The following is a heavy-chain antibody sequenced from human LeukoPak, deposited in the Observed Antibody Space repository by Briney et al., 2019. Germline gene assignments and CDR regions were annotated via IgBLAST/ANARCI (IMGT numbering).Heavy chain of an antibody. CDR3: ATDGGSSWYVRGYYFDY. D-gene: IGHD6-13*01. J-gene: IGHJ4*02. CDR1: GGSISSYY. CDR2: IYYSGST. V-gene: IGHV4-59*01. Sequence: PSETLSLTCTVSGGSISSYYWSWIRQPPGKGLEWIGYIYYSGSTNYNPSLKSRVTISVDTSKNQFSLKLSSVTAEDTAVYYCATDGGSSWYVRGYYFDYWGQGTLVTVSS.